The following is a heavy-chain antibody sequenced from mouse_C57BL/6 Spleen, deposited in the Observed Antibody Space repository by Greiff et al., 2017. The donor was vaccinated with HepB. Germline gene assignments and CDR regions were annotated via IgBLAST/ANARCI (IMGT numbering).Heavy chain of an antibody. CDR3: ARGDSYYAMDY. Sequence: QVQLQRPGAELVKPGASVKLSCKASGYTFTSYWMHWVKQRPGQGLEWIGMIHPNSGSTNYNEKFKSKATLTVDKSSSTAYMQLSSLTSEDSAVYYCARGDSYYAMDYWGQGTSVTVSS. CDR1: GYTFTSYW. J-gene: IGHJ4*01. CDR2: IHPNSGST. V-gene: IGHV1-64*01.